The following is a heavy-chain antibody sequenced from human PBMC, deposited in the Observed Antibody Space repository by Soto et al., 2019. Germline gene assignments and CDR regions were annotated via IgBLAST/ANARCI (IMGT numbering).Heavy chain of an antibody. V-gene: IGHV1-2*04. CDR1: GYTFTGYY. J-gene: IGHJ4*02. D-gene: IGHD4-17*01. CDR3: AATAQHRPYYFDY. Sequence: GASVKVSCKASGYTFTGYYMHWVRQAPGQGLEWMGWINPNSGGTNYAQKFQGWVTMTRDTSISTAYMELSRLRSDDTAVYYCAATAQHRPYYFDYWGQGTLVTVSS. CDR2: INPNSGGT.